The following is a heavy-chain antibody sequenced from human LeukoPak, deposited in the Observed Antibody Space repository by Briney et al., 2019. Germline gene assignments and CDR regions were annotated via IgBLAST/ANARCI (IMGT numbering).Heavy chain of an antibody. CDR3: ARRAPGYCTTTSCPDTYYYYYYMDV. D-gene: IGHD2-2*01. Sequence: PGGSLRLSCAASGFAFSSSWMSWVRQAPGKGLEWVANIKQDGSETYYVDSLKGRFTVSRDNAKNSVYLQMNNLRAEDTAVYYCARRAPGYCTTTSCPDTYYYYYYMDVWGKGTTVTVSS. CDR1: GFAFSSSW. V-gene: IGHV3-7*01. CDR2: IKQDGSET. J-gene: IGHJ6*03.